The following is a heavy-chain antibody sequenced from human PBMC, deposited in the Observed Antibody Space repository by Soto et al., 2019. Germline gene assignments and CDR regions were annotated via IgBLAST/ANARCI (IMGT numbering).Heavy chain of an antibody. CDR3: AIDSSGYYVGYFDY. V-gene: IGHV1-69*13. CDR2: IIPIFGTA. Sequence: SLKFSCTTSGGTFSSYAISWVRQDPGQGLEWMGGIIPIFGTANYAQKFQGRVTITADESTSTAYMELSSLRSEDTAVYYCAIDSSGYYVGYFDYWGQGTLVTVSS. CDR1: GGTFSSYA. J-gene: IGHJ4*02. D-gene: IGHD3-22*01.